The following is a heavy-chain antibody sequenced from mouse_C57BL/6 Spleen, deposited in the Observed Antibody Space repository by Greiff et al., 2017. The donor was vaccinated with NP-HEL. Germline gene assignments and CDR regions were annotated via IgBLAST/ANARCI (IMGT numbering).Heavy chain of an antibody. V-gene: IGHV1-64*01. CDR1: GYTFTSYW. Sequence: VQLQQSGAELVKPGASVKLSCKASGYTFTSYWMHWVKQRPGQGLEWIGMIHPNSGSTNYNEKFKSKATLTVDKSSSTAYMQLSSLTSEDSAVYYCARTGLGNFESYWGQSTTLTVSS. CDR3: ARTGLGNFESY. D-gene: IGHD2-1*01. J-gene: IGHJ2*01. CDR2: IHPNSGST.